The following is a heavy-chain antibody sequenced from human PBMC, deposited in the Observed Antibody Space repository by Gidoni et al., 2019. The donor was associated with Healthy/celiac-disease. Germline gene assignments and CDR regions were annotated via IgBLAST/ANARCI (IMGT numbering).Heavy chain of an antibody. V-gene: IGHV3-74*01. CDR1: GFTFSSYW. CDR2: INSDGSST. Sequence: EVQLVESGGGLVQPGGSLRLSCAASGFTFSSYWMHWVRQAPGKGLVWVSRINSDGSSTSYADSVKGRFTISRDNAKNTLYLQMNSLRAEDTAVYYCARDPYYYDSSGETDAFDIWGQGTMVTVSS. CDR3: ARDPYYYDSSGETDAFDI. D-gene: IGHD3-22*01. J-gene: IGHJ3*02.